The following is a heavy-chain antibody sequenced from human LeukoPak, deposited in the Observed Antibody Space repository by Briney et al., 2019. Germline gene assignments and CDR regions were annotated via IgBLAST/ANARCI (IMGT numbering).Heavy chain of an antibody. D-gene: IGHD3-10*01. Sequence: PGGSLRLSCAASGFTFSSYSMNWVRQAPGKGLEWVSYISSSSSTIYYADSVKGRFTISRDNAKNSLYPQMNSLRAEDTAVYYCARDPGLLWFGELFNEGDPGPFDYWGQGTLVTVSS. CDR1: GFTFSSYS. J-gene: IGHJ4*02. CDR3: ARDPGLLWFGELFNEGDPGPFDY. V-gene: IGHV3-48*04. CDR2: ISSSSSTI.